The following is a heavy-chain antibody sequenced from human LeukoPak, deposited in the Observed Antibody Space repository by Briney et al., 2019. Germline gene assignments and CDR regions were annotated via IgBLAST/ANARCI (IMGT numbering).Heavy chain of an antibody. Sequence: SVKVSCKASGYTFTSYGISWVRQAPGQGLEWMGGIIPIFGTANYAQKFQGRVTITTDESTSTAYMELSSLRSEDTAVYYCARVPSSGYYRHFDYWGQGTLVTVSS. CDR1: GYTFTSYG. D-gene: IGHD3-22*01. CDR3: ARVPSSGYYRHFDY. J-gene: IGHJ4*02. V-gene: IGHV1-69*05. CDR2: IIPIFGTA.